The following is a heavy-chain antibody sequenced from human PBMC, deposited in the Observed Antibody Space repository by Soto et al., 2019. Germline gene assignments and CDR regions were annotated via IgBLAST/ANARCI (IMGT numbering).Heavy chain of an antibody. D-gene: IGHD3-16*02. J-gene: IGHJ4*02. V-gene: IGHV4-4*02. CDR3: AGSTSYRLDY. CDR2: VNHDGRT. CDR1: SRSISSNW. Sequence: QVQLQESGPGLVKPSGTLSLTCVVSSRSISSNWWGWVRQPPGKGLEWIGEVNHDGRTNTNPSLESRVTMSVDKSGNQFSLNLNSVSAADTAVYYCAGSTSYRLDYWGQGTLVTVSS.